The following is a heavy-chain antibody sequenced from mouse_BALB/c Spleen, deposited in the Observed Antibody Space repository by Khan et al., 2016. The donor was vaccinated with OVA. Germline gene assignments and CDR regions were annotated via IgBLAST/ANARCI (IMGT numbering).Heavy chain of an antibody. V-gene: IGHV5-6-3*01. Sequence: EVELVESGGGLVQPGGSLKLSCAASGFTFSGYGMSWVRQTPDKRLELVATINSNGGTSYYPDSVKGRFTISRDNAKNTLHLQMSSLKSEDTAMYYCARFYYRYDEGYWYFGVWGAGTTVTVSS. CDR3: ARFYYRYDEGYWYFGV. CDR1: GFTFSGYG. J-gene: IGHJ1*01. D-gene: IGHD2-14*01. CDR2: INSNGGTS.